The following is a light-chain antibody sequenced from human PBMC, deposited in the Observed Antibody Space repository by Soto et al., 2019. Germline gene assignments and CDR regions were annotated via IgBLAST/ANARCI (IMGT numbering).Light chain of an antibody. V-gene: IGKV3-20*01. Sequence: EIVLMQSPGTLPLSPGEGATLSCRASQSISSSYLAWYQQKPGQAPRLLIYAASSRATGIPDRFSGSGSGTDFTLTISRLEPEDFAVYYCQLYGSSHMFSFGQGTKLEIK. J-gene: IGKJ2*01. CDR1: QSISSSY. CDR3: QLYGSSHMFS. CDR2: AAS.